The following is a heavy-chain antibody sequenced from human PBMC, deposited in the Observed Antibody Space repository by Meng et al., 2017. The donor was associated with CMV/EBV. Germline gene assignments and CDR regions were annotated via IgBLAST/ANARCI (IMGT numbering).Heavy chain of an antibody. CDR2: IYYSGST. Sequence: HLNGSGPELCKPPPTLSPTCTVACDACSSSSYYWGSIRQPPWKVLEWIVSIYYSGSTYYTPALKSRVTISVDTSKNPFSLKLSSVTAADTAVYYCARDYGDLRQDYWGQGTLVTVSS. CDR1: CDACSSSSYY. J-gene: IGHJ4*02. D-gene: IGHD4-17*01. CDR3: ARDYGDLRQDY. V-gene: IGHV4-39*07.